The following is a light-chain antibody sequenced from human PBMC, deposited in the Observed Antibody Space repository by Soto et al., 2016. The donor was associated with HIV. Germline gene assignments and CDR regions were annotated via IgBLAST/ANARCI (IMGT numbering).Light chain of an antibody. CDR2: AAM. CDR1: QDIYNY. CDR3: QKYNGVIT. V-gene: IGKV1-27*01. Sequence: DIQMTQSPSSLSGSIGDRVSITCRASQDIYNYLAWYQQKPGKVPRPLISAAMNLESGVPSRFRGSGSGTEFTLTITSLQPEDIATYYCQKYNGVITFGGGTKVEI. J-gene: IGKJ4*01.